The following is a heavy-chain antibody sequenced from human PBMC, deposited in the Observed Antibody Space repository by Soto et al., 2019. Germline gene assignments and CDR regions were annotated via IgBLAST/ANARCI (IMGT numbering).Heavy chain of an antibody. J-gene: IGHJ5*02. CDR3: ARLLNTWFDP. CDR1: GYSFTNHY. CDR2: INPSGGAT. V-gene: IGHV1-46*03. D-gene: IGHD2-15*01. Sequence: QVQLVQSGAEVKKPGASVMVSCKASGYSFTNHYIHWVRQAPGQGLEWMGIINPSGGATNYAQKFQARVTMTRDTSTSTVYMELNSLRSEDTAVYYCARLLNTWFDPWGQGTLVTVSS.